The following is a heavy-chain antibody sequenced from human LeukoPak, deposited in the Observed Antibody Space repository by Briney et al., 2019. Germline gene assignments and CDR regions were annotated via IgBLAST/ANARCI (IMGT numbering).Heavy chain of an antibody. CDR2: IYYSGST. Sequence: PSETLSLTCTVSGGSISSSSYYWGWIRQPPGKGLEWIGSIYYSGSTYYNPSLKSRVTISVDTSKNQFSLKLSSVTAADTAVYYCARVSGGLAFDYWGQGTLVTVSS. V-gene: IGHV4-39*07. CDR1: GGSISSSSYY. CDR3: ARVSGGLAFDY. D-gene: IGHD1-1*01. J-gene: IGHJ4*02.